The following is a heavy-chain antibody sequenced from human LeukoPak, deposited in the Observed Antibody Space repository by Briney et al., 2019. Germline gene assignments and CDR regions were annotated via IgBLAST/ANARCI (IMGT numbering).Heavy chain of an antibody. D-gene: IGHD1-26*01. CDR2: IYYSGST. J-gene: IGHJ6*03. CDR1: GGSISSSSYY. V-gene: IGHV4-39*07. Sequence: SETLSLTCTVSGGSISSSSYYWGWIRQPPGKGLEWIGSIYYSGSTYYNPSLKSRVTISVDTSKNQFSLKLSSVTAADTAVYYCARDYAGRGAGHYYYYYYMDVWGKGTTVTISS. CDR3: ARDYAGRGAGHYYYYYYMDV.